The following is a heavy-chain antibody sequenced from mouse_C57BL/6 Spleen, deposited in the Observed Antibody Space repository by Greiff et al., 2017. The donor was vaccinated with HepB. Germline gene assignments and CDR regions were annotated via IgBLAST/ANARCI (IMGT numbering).Heavy chain of an antibody. CDR1: GYTFTDYE. Sequence: VKLLESGAELVRPGASVTLSCKASGYTFTDYEMHWVKQTPVHGLEWIGAIDPETGGTAYNQKFKGKAILTADKSSSTAYMELRSLTSEDSAVYYCTGAGSYYFDYWGQGTTLTVSS. CDR3: TGAGSYYFDY. V-gene: IGHV1-15*01. J-gene: IGHJ2*01. D-gene: IGHD3-3*01. CDR2: IDPETGGT.